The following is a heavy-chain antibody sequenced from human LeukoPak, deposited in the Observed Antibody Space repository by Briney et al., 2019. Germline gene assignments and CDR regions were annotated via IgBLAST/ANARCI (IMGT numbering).Heavy chain of an antibody. CDR2: INEGGSEK. J-gene: IGHJ4*02. V-gene: IGHV3-7*01. CDR3: ARYDGYDLRY. D-gene: IGHD3-3*01. CDR1: GFIFTNYW. Sequence: PGGSLRLSCAASGFIFTNYWMSWVRQAPGKGLEWVAKINEGGSEKHSVDSVKGRFTISRDNAKNSLYLEMNGLRAEDTAVYYCARYDGYDLRYWGQGTLVTVSS.